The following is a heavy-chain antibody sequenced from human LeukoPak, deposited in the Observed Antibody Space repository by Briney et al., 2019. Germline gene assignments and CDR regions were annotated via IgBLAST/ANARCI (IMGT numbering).Heavy chain of an antibody. CDR2: INPNSGGT. D-gene: IGHD4-23*01. V-gene: IGHV1-2*02. CDR3: ARLDFPPPTTVVTYPPSKLD. CDR1: GYTFTGYY. Sequence: ASVKVSCKASGYTFTGYYMHWVRQAPGQGLEWMGWINPNSGGTNYAQKFQGRVTMTRDTSISTAYMELSRLRSDDTAVYYCARLDFPPPTTVVTYPPSKLDWGQGTLVTVSS. J-gene: IGHJ4*02.